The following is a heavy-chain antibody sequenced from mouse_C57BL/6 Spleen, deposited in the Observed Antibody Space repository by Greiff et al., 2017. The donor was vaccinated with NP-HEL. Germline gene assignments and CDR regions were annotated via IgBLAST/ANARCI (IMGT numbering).Heavy chain of an antibody. Sequence: EVQLQQSGPELVKPGASVKMSCKASGYTFTDYNMHWVKQSPGKSLEWIGYINPNNGGTSYNQKFKGKATLTVNKSSSTAYMQLRSLTSEDSAVYYCARSRKHIASWYFEDWGTGTTVTVSS. CDR1: GYTFTDYN. CDR2: INPNNGGT. CDR3: ARSRKHIASWYFED. J-gene: IGHJ1*03. V-gene: IGHV1-22*01.